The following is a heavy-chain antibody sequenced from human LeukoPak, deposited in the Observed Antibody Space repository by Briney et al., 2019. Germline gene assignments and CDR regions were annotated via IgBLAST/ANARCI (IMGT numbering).Heavy chain of an antibody. J-gene: IGHJ3*02. CDR2: IYTSGST. Sequence: PSETLSLTCTVSGGSISSYYWSWVRQPAGKGLEWIGRIYTSGSTNYNPSLKRRVTMSVDTSKNQFSLKLSSVAAADTAVYYCAREGLNPDDAFDIWGQGTMVTVSS. CDR3: AREGLNPDDAFDI. D-gene: IGHD3-16*01. CDR1: GGSISSYY. V-gene: IGHV4-4*07.